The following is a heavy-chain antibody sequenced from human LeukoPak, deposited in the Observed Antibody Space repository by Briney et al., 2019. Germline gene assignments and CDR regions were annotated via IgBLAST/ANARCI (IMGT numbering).Heavy chain of an antibody. CDR3: ARRDGYNSYYFDY. CDR1: GGSISSYY. V-gene: IGHV4-59*08. J-gene: IGHJ4*02. Sequence: SETLSLTCTVSGGSISSYYWSWIRQPPGKGLEWIGYIYYSGSTKYNPSLKSRVTISVDTSKNQFSLKLSSLTAADTAVYYCARRDGYNSYYFDYWGQGTLVTVSS. CDR2: IYYSGST. D-gene: IGHD5-24*01.